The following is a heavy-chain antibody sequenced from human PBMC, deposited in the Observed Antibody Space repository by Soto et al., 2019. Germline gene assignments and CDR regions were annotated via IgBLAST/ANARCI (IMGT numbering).Heavy chain of an antibody. Sequence: SETLSLTCTVSGGSVSSGSYYWSWIRQPPGKGLEWIGNIYYSGSTNDNPSLKSRVTIAVDTSKNQFSLKLSSVTAADTAVNYCARERVVVVAAPLRSLFDPWGQGTLVTVSS. V-gene: IGHV4-61*01. CDR1: GGSVSSGSYY. CDR2: IYYSGST. CDR3: ARERVVVVAAPLRSLFDP. D-gene: IGHD2-15*01. J-gene: IGHJ5*02.